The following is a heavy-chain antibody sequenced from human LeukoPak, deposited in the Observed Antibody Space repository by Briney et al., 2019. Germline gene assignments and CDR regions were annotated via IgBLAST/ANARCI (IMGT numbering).Heavy chain of an antibody. Sequence: SETLSLTCAVSGGSISSGGYSWSWIRQPPGKGLEWIGEINHSGSTNYNPSLKSRVTISVDTSKNQFSLKLSSVTAADTAVYYCARHGGRYFDWLLYWAYWGQGTLVTVSS. V-gene: IGHV4-34*01. D-gene: IGHD3-9*01. CDR2: INHSGST. CDR3: ARHGGRYFDWLLYWAY. CDR1: GGSISSGGYS. J-gene: IGHJ4*02.